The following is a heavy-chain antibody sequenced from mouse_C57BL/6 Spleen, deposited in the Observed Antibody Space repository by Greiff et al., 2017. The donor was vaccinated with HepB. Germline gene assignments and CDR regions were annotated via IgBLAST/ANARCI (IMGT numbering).Heavy chain of an antibody. Sequence: EVKVVESGGGLVQSGRSLRLSCATSGFTFSDFYMEWVRQAPGKGLEWIAASRNKANDYTTEYSASVKGRFIVSRDTSQSILYLQMNALRAEDTAIYYCARDALLRRGAMDYWGQGTSVTVSS. J-gene: IGHJ4*01. V-gene: IGHV7-1*01. CDR1: GFTFSDFY. D-gene: IGHD1-1*01. CDR3: ARDALLRRGAMDY. CDR2: SRNKANDYTT.